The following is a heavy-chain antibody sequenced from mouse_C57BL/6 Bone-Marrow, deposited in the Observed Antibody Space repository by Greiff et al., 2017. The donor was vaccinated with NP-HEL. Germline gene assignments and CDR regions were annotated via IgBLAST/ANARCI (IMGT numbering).Heavy chain of an antibody. CDR1: GYAFSSSW. J-gene: IGHJ1*03. V-gene: IGHV1-82*01. CDR3: ANDRYYGYFDV. Sequence: QVQLQQSGPELVKPGASVKISCKASGYAFSSSWMNWVKQRPGKGLEWIGRIYPGDGDTNYNGKFKGKATLTADKSSSTAYMQLSSLTSEDSAVYFCANDRYYGYFDVWGTGTTVTVSS. D-gene: IGHD2-3*01. CDR2: IYPGDGDT.